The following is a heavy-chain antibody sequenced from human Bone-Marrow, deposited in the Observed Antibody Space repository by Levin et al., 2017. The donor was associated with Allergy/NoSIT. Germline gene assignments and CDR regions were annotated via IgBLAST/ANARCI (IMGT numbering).Heavy chain of an antibody. V-gene: IGHV1-69*06. D-gene: IGHD3-10*01. CDR2: IIPIFGTA. J-gene: IGHJ6*03. Sequence: GASVKVSCKASGGTFSSYAISWVRQAPGQGLEWMGGIIPIFGTANYAQKFQGRVTITADKSTSTAYMELSSLRSEDTAVYYCARGGEDVLLWFRELYSYYYYMDVWGKGTTVTVSS. CDR3: ARGGEDVLLWFRELYSYYYYMDV. CDR1: GGTFSSYA.